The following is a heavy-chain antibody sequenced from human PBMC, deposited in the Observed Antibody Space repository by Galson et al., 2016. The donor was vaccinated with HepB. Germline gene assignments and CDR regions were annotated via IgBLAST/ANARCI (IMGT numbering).Heavy chain of an antibody. CDR3: AKDGGYTYALGY. V-gene: IGHV3-30-3*01. D-gene: IGHD5-18*01. J-gene: IGHJ4*02. CDR1: GFTFSTSA. CDR2: ISSDGSNQ. Sequence: LRLSCAASGFTFSTSAVHWVRQAPGKGLGWVAVISSDGSNQFYADSVTGRFTISRDNSKDTLYLQMNSLRAEDTAVYYCAKDGGYTYALGYWGRGTLVTVSS.